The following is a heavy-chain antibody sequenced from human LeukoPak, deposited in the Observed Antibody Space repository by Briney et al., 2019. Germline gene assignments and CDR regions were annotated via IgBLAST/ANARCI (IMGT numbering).Heavy chain of an antibody. J-gene: IGHJ3*02. CDR1: GFTFSSYV. Sequence: PGGSLRLSCSASGFTFSSYVMFWVRQAPGKGLEYVSAVSSIGDSTYYADSVKGRFTISRDNSKNTLYLQMISLRPEDTAVYYCVKEGHGAFDIWGQGTMVTVSS. V-gene: IGHV3-64D*09. CDR3: VKEGHGAFDI. CDR2: VSSIGDST.